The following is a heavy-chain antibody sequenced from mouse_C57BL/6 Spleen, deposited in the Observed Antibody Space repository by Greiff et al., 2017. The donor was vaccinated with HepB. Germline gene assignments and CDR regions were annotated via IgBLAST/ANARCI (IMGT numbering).Heavy chain of an antibody. V-gene: IGHV5-17*01. CDR1: GFTFSDYG. J-gene: IGHJ4*01. Sequence: EVMLVESGGGLVKPGGSLKLSCAASGFTFSDYGMHWVRQAPEKGLEWVAYISSGSSTIYYADTVKGRFTISRDNAKNTLFLQMTSLRSEDTAMYYCARRRAYYSNYDAMDYGGQGTSVTVSS. D-gene: IGHD2-5*01. CDR3: ARRRAYYSNYDAMDY. CDR2: ISSGSSTI.